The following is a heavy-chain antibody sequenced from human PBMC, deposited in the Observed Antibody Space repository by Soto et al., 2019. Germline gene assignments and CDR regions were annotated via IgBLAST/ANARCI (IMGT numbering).Heavy chain of an antibody. V-gene: IGHV3-74*01. CDR1: GLTFSNSW. Sequence: GESLKISCAASGLTFSNSWMYWVRQAPGKGLVWISRISGDGISTNYADSVKGRFTISRDNAKNTLSLQMNSLRAEDTGVYYCAVAYGSGSASPDYWGQGTLVTVSS. CDR3: AVAYGSGSASPDY. CDR2: ISGDGIST. J-gene: IGHJ4*02. D-gene: IGHD3-10*01.